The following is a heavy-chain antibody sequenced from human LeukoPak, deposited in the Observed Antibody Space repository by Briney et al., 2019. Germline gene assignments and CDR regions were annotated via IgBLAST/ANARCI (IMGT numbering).Heavy chain of an antibody. V-gene: IGHV1-18*01. CDR1: GYTFTSYG. CDR3: ARDIGPYDFWSGLDY. J-gene: IGHJ4*02. CDR2: ISAYNGNT. D-gene: IGHD3-3*01. Sequence: ASVTVSCKASGYTFTSYGISWVRQAPGQGLEWMGWISAYNGNTNYAQKLQGRVTMTTDTSTSTAYMELRSLRSDDTAVYYCARDIGPYDFWSGLDYWGQGTLVTVSS.